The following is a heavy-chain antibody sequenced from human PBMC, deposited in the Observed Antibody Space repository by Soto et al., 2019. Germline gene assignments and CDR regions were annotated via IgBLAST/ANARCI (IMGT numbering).Heavy chain of an antibody. Sequence: QVQLVQSGAEVKKPGSSVKVSCKASGGTFSSYAISWVRQAPGQGLEWLGGINPIFGTANYAQKFPGRVTLTAVSSGCTAYMDLSSLRSEDTAVYSCAVEKCGCFAYWGQGTLVTVSS. CDR1: GGTFSSYA. D-gene: IGHD6-19*01. CDR2: INPIFGTA. V-gene: IGHV1-69*12. J-gene: IGHJ1*01. CDR3: AVEKCGCFAY.